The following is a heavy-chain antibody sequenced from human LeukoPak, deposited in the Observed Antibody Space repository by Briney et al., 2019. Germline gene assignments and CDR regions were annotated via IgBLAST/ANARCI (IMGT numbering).Heavy chain of an antibody. Sequence: SETLSLTCSVSGASVTSIDYYWSWIRQPPGKGLEWIGFIHYTESTDYNPSLRSRVTISVDTSKNQFSLRLISVTAADTAVYYCARGRWFDHWGQGTLVTVSS. CDR1: GASVTSIDYY. CDR2: IHYTEST. V-gene: IGHV4-61*08. J-gene: IGHJ5*02. CDR3: ARGRWFDH.